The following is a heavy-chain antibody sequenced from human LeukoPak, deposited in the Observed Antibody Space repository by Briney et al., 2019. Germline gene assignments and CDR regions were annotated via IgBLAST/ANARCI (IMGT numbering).Heavy chain of an antibody. D-gene: IGHD1-20*01. Sequence: AGGSLRLSCAASGFRFSDHALHWIRQPPGKGLEWIGYIYYSGNTNYNPSLKSRLTMSADRSRNQFSLELTSVTAADTAVYYCARINWNYFDYWGQGILVTVSS. V-gene: IGHV4-59*08. CDR1: GFRFSDHA. J-gene: IGHJ4*02. CDR3: ARINWNYFDY. CDR2: IYYSGNT.